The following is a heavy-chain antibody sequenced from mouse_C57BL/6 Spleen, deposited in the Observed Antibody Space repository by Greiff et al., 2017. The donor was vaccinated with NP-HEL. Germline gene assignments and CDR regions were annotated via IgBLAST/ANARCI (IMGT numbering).Heavy chain of an antibody. Sequence: VQGVESGPELVKPGASVKISCKASGYAFSSSWMNWVKQRPGKGLEWIGRIYPGDGDTNYNGKFKGKATLTADKSSSTAYMQLSSLTSEDSAVYFCANYWDYAMDYWGQGTSVTVSS. CDR1: GYAFSSSW. D-gene: IGHD1-1*01. J-gene: IGHJ4*01. V-gene: IGHV1-82*01. CDR3: ANYWDYAMDY. CDR2: IYPGDGDT.